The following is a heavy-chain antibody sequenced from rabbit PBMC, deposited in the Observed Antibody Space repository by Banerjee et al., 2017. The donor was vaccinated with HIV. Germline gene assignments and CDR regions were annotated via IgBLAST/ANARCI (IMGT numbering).Heavy chain of an antibody. J-gene: IGHJ6*01. D-gene: IGHD4-1*01. CDR1: GFSFSSSYW. CDR2: IDAGSKGST. CDR3: ARDLAGVIGWNFGL. Sequence: QEQLEESGGDLVKPEGSLTLTCTASGFSFSSSYWICWVRQAPGKGLEWIACIDAGSKGSTYYASWAKGRFTISKTSSTTVTLQMTSLTAADTATYFCARDLAGVIGWNFGLWGPGTLVTVS. V-gene: IGHV1S45*01.